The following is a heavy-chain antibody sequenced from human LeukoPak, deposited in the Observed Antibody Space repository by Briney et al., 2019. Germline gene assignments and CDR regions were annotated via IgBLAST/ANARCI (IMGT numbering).Heavy chain of an antibody. CDR1: GGSISSSSHY. D-gene: IGHD6-19*01. CDR3: ARAHQWPPEY. Sequence: SETLSLTCTVSGGSISSSSHYWGWIRQPPGKGLEWIGSIYYSGSTYFNPSLKSRLTISVDTSKNQFSLKLTSVTAADTAVYYCARAHQWPPEYWGQGTLVTVSS. CDR2: IYYSGST. J-gene: IGHJ4*02. V-gene: IGHV4-39*01.